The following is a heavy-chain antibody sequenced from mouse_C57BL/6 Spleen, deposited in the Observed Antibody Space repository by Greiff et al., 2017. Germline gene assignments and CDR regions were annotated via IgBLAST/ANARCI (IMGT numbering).Heavy chain of an antibody. Sequence: QVQLQQPGAELVKPGASVKMSCKASGYTFTSYWITWVKQRPGQGLEWIGDISPGSGSTNYNEKFKSKATLTVDTSSSTAYMQLSSLTSEDSAVYYCARTTTVVAPFDDWGQGTTLTVSS. CDR2: ISPGSGST. V-gene: IGHV1-55*01. D-gene: IGHD1-1*01. CDR1: GYTFTSYW. CDR3: ARTTTVVAPFDD. J-gene: IGHJ2*01.